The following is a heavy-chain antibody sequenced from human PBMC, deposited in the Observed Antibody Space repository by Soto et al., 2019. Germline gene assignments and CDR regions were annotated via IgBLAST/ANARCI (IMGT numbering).Heavy chain of an antibody. Sequence: GGSLRLSCAASGFTFSSYAMSWVRQAPGKGLEWVSAISGSGVSTYYADSVKGRFTISRDNSKNTLYLQMNSLRAEDTAVYYCARGDYYDISGPFSDAFDIWGQGTMVTVSS. J-gene: IGHJ3*02. CDR2: ISGSGVST. D-gene: IGHD3-22*01. V-gene: IGHV3-23*01. CDR1: GFTFSSYA. CDR3: ARGDYYDISGPFSDAFDI.